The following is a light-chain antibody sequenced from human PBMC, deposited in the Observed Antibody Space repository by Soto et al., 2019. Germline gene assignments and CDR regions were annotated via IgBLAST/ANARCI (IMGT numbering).Light chain of an antibody. CDR1: QSISSY. Sequence: EIVMTQSPATLSVSPGERATLSCRASQSISSYLAWYQQKPGQVPRLLIYDASTRATGIPARFSGSGSGTEFTLTISSLQSEDFAVYYCQHYNNWPLAFGGGTKVEIK. CDR3: QHYNNWPLA. J-gene: IGKJ4*01. V-gene: IGKV3-15*01. CDR2: DAS.